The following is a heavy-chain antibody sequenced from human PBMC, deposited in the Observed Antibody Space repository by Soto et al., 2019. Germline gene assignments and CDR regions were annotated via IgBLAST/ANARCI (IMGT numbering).Heavy chain of an antibody. V-gene: IGHV3-23*01. CDR2: ISDNGIYI. Sequence: PGGSLRLSCAASGFTFSNYAMNWVRQAPGKGLEWVSAISDNGIYIYHADSVKGRFTTSRDNSKNTLFLQMNSLRAEDTAVYYCAKRDTSDWFSLDYWGQGALV. CDR3: AKRDTSDWFSLDY. CDR1: GFTFSNYA. D-gene: IGHD3-9*01. J-gene: IGHJ4*02.